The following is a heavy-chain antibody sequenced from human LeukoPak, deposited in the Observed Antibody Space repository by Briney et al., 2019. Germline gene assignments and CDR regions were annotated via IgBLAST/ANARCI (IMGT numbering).Heavy chain of an antibody. D-gene: IGHD4-17*01. Sequence: GGSLRLSCAASGFTFSTCYMHWVRQAPGKGLVWVSRIVNDGSTTTYAGSVKGRFTISRDNAKNTLFLQMNSLRVEDTAVYYCARESSDYGDYDAFDIWGRGTMVTVSS. CDR2: IVNDGSTT. CDR1: GFTFSTCY. J-gene: IGHJ3*02. V-gene: IGHV3-74*01. CDR3: ARESSDYGDYDAFDI.